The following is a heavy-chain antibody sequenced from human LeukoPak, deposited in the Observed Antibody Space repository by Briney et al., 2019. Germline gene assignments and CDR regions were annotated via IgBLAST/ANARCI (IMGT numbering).Heavy chain of an antibody. D-gene: IGHD3-10*01. Sequence: PGGSLRLSCAASGVTLSPYGMHWVRQAPGKGLEWVGVISYEGGTQHYADSVKGRFIISRDNPRNTLYLQINILRTEPTAVYYCAKEGTPQVSTWYDLWGQGTQVIVSS. J-gene: IGHJ5*02. V-gene: IGHV3-30*18. CDR1: GVTLSPYG. CDR2: ISYEGGTQ. CDR3: AKEGTPQVSTWYDL.